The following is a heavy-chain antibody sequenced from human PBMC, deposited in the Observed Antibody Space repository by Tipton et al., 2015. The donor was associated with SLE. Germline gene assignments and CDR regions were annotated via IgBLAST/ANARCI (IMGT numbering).Heavy chain of an antibody. D-gene: IGHD6-19*01. CDR1: GFTFGDYA. J-gene: IGHJ5*01. Sequence: SLRLSCAASGFTFGDYAMHWVRQGPGKGLEWVSGISWNSGGIGYADSVKGRFTIYRDNAKNSLFLQLNSLRADDTAFYYCAKDITPYTIGRSNWFDSWGQATLVTVSS. CDR3: AKDITPYTIGRSNWFDS. V-gene: IGHV3-9*01. CDR2: ISWNSGGI.